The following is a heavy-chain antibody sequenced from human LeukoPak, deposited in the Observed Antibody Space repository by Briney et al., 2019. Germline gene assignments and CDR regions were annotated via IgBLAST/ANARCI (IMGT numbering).Heavy chain of an antibody. CDR2: ISYDGSNK. V-gene: IGHV3-30-3*01. J-gene: IGHJ4*02. D-gene: IGHD3-3*01. CDR3: ARSPLTIFGVVKSRGFDY. Sequence: PGGSLRLSCAASGFTFSSYAMHWVRQAPGKGLEWVAVISYDGSNKYYADSVKGRFTISRDNSKNTLYLQMNSLRAEDTAVYYCARSPLTIFGVVKSRGFDYWGQGTLVTVSS. CDR1: GFTFSSYA.